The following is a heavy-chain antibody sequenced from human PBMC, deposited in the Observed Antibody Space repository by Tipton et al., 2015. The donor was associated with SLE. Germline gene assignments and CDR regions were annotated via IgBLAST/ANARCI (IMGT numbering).Heavy chain of an antibody. D-gene: IGHD3/OR15-3a*01. V-gene: IGHV4-38-2*02. CDR2: IFHSGDV. J-gene: IGHJ4*02. CDR1: GSSISSYH. CDR3: ARGATVDWDRVAFDS. Sequence: TLSLTCSVSGSSISSYHWGWIRQPPGKGLEWMGCIFHSGDVYYNPSFKSRLTMSIHTSNNQFSLTRISVTAADTAVYYCARGATVDWDRVAFDSWGQGTLVTVSS.